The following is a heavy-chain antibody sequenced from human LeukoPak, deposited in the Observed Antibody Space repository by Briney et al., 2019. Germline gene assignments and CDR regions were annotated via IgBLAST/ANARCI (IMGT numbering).Heavy chain of an antibody. Sequence: SGTLSLTCAVSGASITNDNWWSWVRQNPGKGLEWIGEIYHSGSTSYNPSLKNRVTISVDKSNNRFSLRLTSVTAADTAMYYCAANGWYCLDHWGQGALVTVSS. CDR3: AANGWYCLDH. V-gene: IGHV4-4*02. J-gene: IGHJ1*01. CDR2: IYHSGST. D-gene: IGHD6-19*01. CDR1: GASITNDNW.